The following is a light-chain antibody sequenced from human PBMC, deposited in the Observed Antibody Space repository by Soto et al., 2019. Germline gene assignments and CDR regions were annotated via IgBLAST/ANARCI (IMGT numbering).Light chain of an antibody. CDR2: RDS. CDR1: NSGSKN. J-gene: IGLJ3*02. CDR3: QVGDSSTARV. V-gene: IGLV3-9*01. Sequence: SYELTQPLSVSVALGQTARITSGGNNSGSKNVHWYQQKPGQAPVLVIYRDSNRHSGIPERLSGSDSGHTATLNISRAQAGDETDYYCQVGDSSTARVFGGGTKLTVL.